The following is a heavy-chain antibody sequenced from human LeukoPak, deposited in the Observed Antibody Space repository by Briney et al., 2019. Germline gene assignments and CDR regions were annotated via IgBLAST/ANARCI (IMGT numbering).Heavy chain of an antibody. CDR2: INPNSGGT. CDR3: AIERDYGDSAHRGPFDY. D-gene: IGHD4-17*01. J-gene: IGHJ4*02. Sequence: ASVKVSCKASGYTFTGYYMHWVRQAPGQGLEWMGRINPNSGGTNYAQKFQGRVTMTRDTSISTAYMELSSLRSEDTAVYYCAIERDYGDSAHRGPFDYWGQGTLVTVSS. CDR1: GYTFTGYY. V-gene: IGHV1-2*06.